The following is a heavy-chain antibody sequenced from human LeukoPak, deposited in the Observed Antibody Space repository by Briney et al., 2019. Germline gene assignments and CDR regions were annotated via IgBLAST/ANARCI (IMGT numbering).Heavy chain of an antibody. V-gene: IGHV1-2*02. Sequence: GASVKVSCKASGYTFTGYYMHWVRQAPGQGLEWMGWINPNSGGTNYAQKFQGRVTMTRDTSISTAYMELSRPRSDDTAVYYCARAHILRFLEWPYYYYYMDVWGKGTTATVSS. CDR3: ARAHILRFLEWPYYYYYMDV. D-gene: IGHD3-3*01. J-gene: IGHJ6*03. CDR2: INPNSGGT. CDR1: GYTFTGYY.